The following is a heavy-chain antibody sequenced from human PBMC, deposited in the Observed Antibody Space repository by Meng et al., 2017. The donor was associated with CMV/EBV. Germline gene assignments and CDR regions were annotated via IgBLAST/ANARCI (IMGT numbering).Heavy chain of an antibody. J-gene: IGHJ2*01. CDR1: GDSASSNSAA. CDR3: ARSALGRSIFGVVTRYFDL. Sequence: LRLSCAISGDSASSNSAAWNWIRQSPSRGLECLGRTYYRSKWYNDYAVSVKSRITINPDTSKNQFSQQLNSVTPEDTAVYYCARSALGRSIFGVVTRYFDLWGRGTLVTVSS. D-gene: IGHD3-3*01. V-gene: IGHV6-1*01. CDR2: TYYRSKWYN.